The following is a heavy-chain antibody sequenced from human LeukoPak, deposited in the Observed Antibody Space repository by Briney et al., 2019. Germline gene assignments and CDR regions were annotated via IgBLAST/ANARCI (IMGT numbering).Heavy chain of an antibody. CDR3: ARGPAATNWFDP. CDR2: IYTSGST. CDR1: GGSISSGSYY. V-gene: IGHV4-61*02. J-gene: IGHJ5*02. Sequence: SQTLSLTCTVSGGSISSGSYYWSWIRQPAGKGLEWIGRIYTSGSTNYNPSLKSRVTMSVDTSKNQFSLKLSSVTAADTAVYYCARGPAATNWFDPWGEGTLVTVSS. D-gene: IGHD2-2*01.